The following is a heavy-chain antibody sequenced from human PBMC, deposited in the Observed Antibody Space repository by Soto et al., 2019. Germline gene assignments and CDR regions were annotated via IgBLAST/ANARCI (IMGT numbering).Heavy chain of an antibody. Sequence: NPSETLSLTCTVSGGSISSDGDYYRWSWIRQHPGKGLEWIGYIYDSGSPYYHPSLESRVTVSVDTSKNQFSLKLSSLTAADTAVYYCARVRENYFDSWGQGILVTVS. CDR3: ARVRENYFDS. J-gene: IGHJ4*02. CDR2: IYDSGSP. CDR1: GGSISSDGDYYR. V-gene: IGHV4-31*03.